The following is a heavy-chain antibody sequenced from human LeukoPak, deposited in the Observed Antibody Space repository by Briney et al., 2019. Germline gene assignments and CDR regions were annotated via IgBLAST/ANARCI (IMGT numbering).Heavy chain of an antibody. CDR3: ARYLGIAARPYYYYYYMDV. CDR1: GGSISSSSYY. V-gene: IGHV4-61*05. D-gene: IGHD6-6*01. J-gene: IGHJ6*03. CDR2: IYTSGST. Sequence: SETLSLTCTVSGGSISSSSYYWGWIRQPPGKGLEWIGYIYTSGSTNYNPSLKSRVTISVDTSKNQFSLKLSSVTAADTAVYYCARYLGIAARPYYYYYYMDVWGKGTTVTVSS.